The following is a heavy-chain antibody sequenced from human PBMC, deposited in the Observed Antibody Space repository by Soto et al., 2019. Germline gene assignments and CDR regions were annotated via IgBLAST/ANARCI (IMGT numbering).Heavy chain of an antibody. Sequence: EVQLLESGGGLVQPGGSLRLSCVASGFTLSTYAMSWVRQAPGKGLEWVSGITGSGGSTYYADSVKGRFTISRDNSKRKISLHMNSLRAEDTAVYYCVKQGGNPSGAVDIWGQGTMVTVSS. CDR2: ITGSGGST. D-gene: IGHD2-8*02. CDR3: VKQGGNPSGAVDI. V-gene: IGHV3-23*01. CDR1: GFTLSTYA. J-gene: IGHJ3*02.